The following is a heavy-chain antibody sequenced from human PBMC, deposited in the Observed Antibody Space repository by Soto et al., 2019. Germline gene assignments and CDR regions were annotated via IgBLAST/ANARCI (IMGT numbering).Heavy chain of an antibody. D-gene: IGHD3-10*01. V-gene: IGHV2-5*02. CDR2: IYWDDDT. J-gene: IGHJ4*02. CDR1: GFSLRTSGVG. Sequence: QITLKESGPTLLKPTQTLTLTCTFSGFSLRTSGVGVGWIRQPPGKALEWLAVIYWDDDTRLSPSLKTRLNTTKDTYKNQGVLTMINVDPVDTVAYYCAHTREIYNSGSYDGDYWGQGTLVTVSP. CDR3: AHTREIYNSGSYDGDY.